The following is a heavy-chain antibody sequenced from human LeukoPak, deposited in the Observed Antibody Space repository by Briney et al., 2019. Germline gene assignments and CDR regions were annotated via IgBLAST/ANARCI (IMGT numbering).Heavy chain of an antibody. CDR3: ARGVLTGDRKDWFDP. CDR1: GGSISSGSYY. CDR2: IYTSGST. J-gene: IGHJ5*02. V-gene: IGHV4-61*02. Sequence: PSQTLSLTCTVSGGSISSGSYYWSWIRQPAGQGLEWIGRIYTSGSTNYNPSLKSRVTITVDTSKNQFSLKLSSVTAADTAVYYCARGVLTGDRKDWFDPWGQGTLVTVSS. D-gene: IGHD7-27*01.